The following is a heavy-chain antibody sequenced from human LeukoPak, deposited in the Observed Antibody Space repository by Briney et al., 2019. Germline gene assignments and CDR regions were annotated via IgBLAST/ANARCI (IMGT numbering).Heavy chain of an antibody. CDR1: GGTFSTYA. J-gene: IGHJ5*01. CDR2: IIPILGTT. D-gene: IGHD1-26*01. CDR3: ATDDGSSTLGFHS. Sequence: GASVKVSCKASGGTFSTYAFSWVRQAPGHGLQWMGGIIPILGTTNYAQQLQGRVTITTDESSSTAYMELSSLISDDTAIYYCATDDGSSTLGFHSWGQGTLVTVSS. V-gene: IGHV1-69*05.